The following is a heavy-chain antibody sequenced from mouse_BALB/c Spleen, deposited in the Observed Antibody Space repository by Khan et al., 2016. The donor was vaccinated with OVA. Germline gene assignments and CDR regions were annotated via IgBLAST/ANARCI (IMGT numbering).Heavy chain of an antibody. CDR1: GYSITSDYA. D-gene: IGHD1-1*01. CDR2: ISYSGNT. CDR3: ARVYGGDFDY. Sequence: EVKLEESGPGLVKPSQSLSLICTVTGYSITSDYAWNWIRQFPGNKLEWMGFISYSGNTNYNPSLKSRISITRDTSKNQFFLHLNSVTTEDTATYYCARVYGGDFDYWGQGTTRTVSS. V-gene: IGHV3-2*02. J-gene: IGHJ2*01.